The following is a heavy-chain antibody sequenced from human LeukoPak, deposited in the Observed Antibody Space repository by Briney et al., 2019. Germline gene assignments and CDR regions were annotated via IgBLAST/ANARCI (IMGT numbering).Heavy chain of an antibody. CDR3: ARWGNSPVAYGWFDP. CDR1: GGSFSGHY. CDR2: INHSGST. V-gene: IGHV4-34*01. D-gene: IGHD2-8*02. Sequence: SETLSLTCAVYGGSFSGHYWSWIRQPPGRGLEWIGEINHSGSTNYNPSLKSRVTISVDTSKNQFSLKLSSVTAADTAVYYCARWGNSPVAYGWFDPWGQGTLVTVSS. J-gene: IGHJ5*02.